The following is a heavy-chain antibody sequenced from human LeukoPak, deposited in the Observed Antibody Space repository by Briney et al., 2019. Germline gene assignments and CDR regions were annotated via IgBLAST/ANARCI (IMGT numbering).Heavy chain of an antibody. CDR2: ISYDGSNK. D-gene: IGHD6-13*01. CDR1: GFTFSSYT. J-gene: IGHJ4*02. CDR3: AAALDY. Sequence: GSLRLSCAASGFTFSSYTMHWVRQAPGKGLEWVAVISYDGSNKYYADSVKGRFTISRDNSKNTLYLQMNSLRAEDTAVHYAAAALDYWGQGTLVTVSS. V-gene: IGHV3-30*04.